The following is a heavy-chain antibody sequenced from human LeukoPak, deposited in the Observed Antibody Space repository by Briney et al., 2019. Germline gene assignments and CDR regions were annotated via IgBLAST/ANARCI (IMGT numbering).Heavy chain of an antibody. D-gene: IGHD2-2*01. CDR1: GGSISHGNYY. J-gene: IGHJ5*02. V-gene: IGHV4-30-4*01. Sequence: PSETLSLTCTVSGGSISHGNYYWSWIRQPPGRGLEWIGYIFYSGSTYYNPSLKSRVTISLDTSKNLFSLKLTSVTAADTAVYYCARRLGYCTSPSCVDHWFDPWGQGTLVTVSS. CDR3: ARRLGYCTSPSCVDHWFDP. CDR2: IFYSGST.